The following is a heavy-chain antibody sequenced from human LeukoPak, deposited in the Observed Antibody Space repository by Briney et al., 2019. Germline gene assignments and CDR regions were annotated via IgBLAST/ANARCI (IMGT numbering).Heavy chain of an antibody. CDR1: GYTFTSYY. CDR3: ARDIVVIPAANGIDY. V-gene: IGHV1-46*01. CDR2: INPSGGST. Sequence: EASVKVSCKASGYTFTSYYMHWVRQAPGQGLEWMGIINPSGGSTGYAQKFQGRVTMTRDTSTTTVYMELSSLRSEDTAVYYCARDIVVIPAANGIDYWGQGALVTVSS. D-gene: IGHD2-2*01. J-gene: IGHJ4*02.